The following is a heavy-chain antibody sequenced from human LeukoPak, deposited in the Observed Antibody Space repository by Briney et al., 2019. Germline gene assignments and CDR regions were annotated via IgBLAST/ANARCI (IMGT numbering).Heavy chain of an antibody. CDR2: MNPNSGNT. CDR1: GYTFTSYD. V-gene: IGHV1-8*01. J-gene: IGHJ5*02. D-gene: IGHD3-3*01. Sequence: ASVKVSCKASGYTFTSYDINWVRQATGQGLEWMGWMNPNSGNTGYAQKFQGRVTMTRNTSIGTAYMELSSLRSEDTAVYYCARGRDTIFGVVNGNWFDPWGQGTLVTVSS. CDR3: ARGRDTIFGVVNGNWFDP.